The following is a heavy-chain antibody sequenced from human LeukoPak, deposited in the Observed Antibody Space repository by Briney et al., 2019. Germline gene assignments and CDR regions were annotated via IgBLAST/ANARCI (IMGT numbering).Heavy chain of an antibody. Sequence: GASVKVSCKASGGTFSSYAISWVRQAPGQGLEWMGRIIPIFGTANYAQKFQGRVTITTDESTSTAYMELSSLRSEDTAVYYCAFEGISEYCSGGSCYGILADIWGQGTMVTVSS. CDR2: IIPIFGTA. V-gene: IGHV1-69*05. CDR1: GGTFSSYA. J-gene: IGHJ3*02. CDR3: AFEGISEYCSGGSCYGILADI. D-gene: IGHD2-15*01.